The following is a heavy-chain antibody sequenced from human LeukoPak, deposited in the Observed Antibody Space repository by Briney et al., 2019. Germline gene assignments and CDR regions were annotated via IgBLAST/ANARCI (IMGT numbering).Heavy chain of an antibody. CDR1: GGSISSYY. V-gene: IGHV4-59*01. D-gene: IGHD1-20*01. J-gene: IGHJ4*02. CDR2: IYYSGST. Sequence: PSETLSLTCTVSGGSISSYYWSWIRQPPGEGLEWIGYIYYSGSTNYNPSLKSRVTISVDPSKNQFSLKLSSVTAADTAVYYCARGWGVTGTPFDYWGQGTLVTVSS. CDR3: ARGWGVTGTPFDY.